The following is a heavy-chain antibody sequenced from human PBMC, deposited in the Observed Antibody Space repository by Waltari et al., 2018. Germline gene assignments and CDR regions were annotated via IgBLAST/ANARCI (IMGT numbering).Heavy chain of an antibody. CDR1: GYRFTDYY. Sequence: QVQLVQSGAEVKKPGASVKVSCKTSGYRFTDYYMHWVRQAPGQGLEWMGWINPDTGGTKYAQRFQGRVTMTRDTSIGTVYMELSSLKSDDTAVFYCARDFRVGADFWGRGTLVTVSS. V-gene: IGHV1-2*02. CDR2: INPDTGGT. CDR3: ARDFRVGADF. D-gene: IGHD1-26*01. J-gene: IGHJ4*02.